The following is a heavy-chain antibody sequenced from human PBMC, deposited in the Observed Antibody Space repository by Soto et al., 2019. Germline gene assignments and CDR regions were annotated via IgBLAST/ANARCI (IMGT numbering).Heavy chain of an antibody. D-gene: IGHD2-15*01. V-gene: IGHV3-7*01. CDR1: GFTFSGYW. CDR3: ARAGYCSGGRCYRRNDY. CDR2: IKDDRSEK. J-gene: IGHJ4*02. Sequence: EVQLVESGGGLVQPGGSLRLSCAASGFTFSGYWMNWARQAPGQGLEWVAQIKDDRSEKFYVDSVKGRFTISRENAVNLLYLQMNSLIAEDTAVYFCARAGYCSGGRCYRRNDYWGQGTLVIGSS.